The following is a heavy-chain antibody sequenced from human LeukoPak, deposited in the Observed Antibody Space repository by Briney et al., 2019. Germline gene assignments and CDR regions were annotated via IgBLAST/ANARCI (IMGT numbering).Heavy chain of an antibody. CDR1: GGSISSHY. V-gene: IGHV4-59*08. CDR2: IYNSGST. Sequence: SETLSLTCTVSGGSISSHYWSWIRQPPGKGLEWIGYIYNSGSTNYNPSLKSRVTISVDTSKNQFSLKLSSVTAADTAVYYCARQAGGNSGPFDYWGQRTVVTVSS. D-gene: IGHD4-23*01. J-gene: IGHJ4*02. CDR3: ARQAGGNSGPFDY.